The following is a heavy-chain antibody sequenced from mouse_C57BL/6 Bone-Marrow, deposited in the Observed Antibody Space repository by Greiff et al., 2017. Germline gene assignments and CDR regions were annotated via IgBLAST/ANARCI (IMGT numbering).Heavy chain of an antibody. CDR1: GFHIKDDY. CDR3: SSFDGNYFDF. J-gene: IGHJ2*01. CDR2: IDPEIGDT. V-gene: IGHV14-4*01. D-gene: IGHD2-3*01. Sequence: EVQLQQSGAELVRPGASVKLSCTASGFHIKDDYIHWVKQRPEQGLEWIGWIDPEIGDTEYASKFQGKDTITSDTSSNTAYLQLSSLTSEDTAVYYCSSFDGNYFDFWGQGTPLTVAS.